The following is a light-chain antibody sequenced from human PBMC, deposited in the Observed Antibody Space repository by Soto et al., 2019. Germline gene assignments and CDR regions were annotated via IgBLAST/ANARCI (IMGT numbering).Light chain of an antibody. CDR1: SSDVGDNY. CDR3: SAYAGSNNFL. V-gene: IGLV2-8*01. J-gene: IGLJ1*01. Sequence: QSVLTQPPSASGSPGQSVTISCTGTSSDVGDNYVSWYQQHLGKAPKLIIYEVSQRPSGVPDRFSGSKSGNTASLTVSGLQTEDEADYYCSAYAGSNNFLFGSGTKVTVL. CDR2: EVS.